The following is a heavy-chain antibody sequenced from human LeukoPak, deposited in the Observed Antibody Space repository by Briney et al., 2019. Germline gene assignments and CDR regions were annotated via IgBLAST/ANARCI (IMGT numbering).Heavy chain of an antibody. CDR2: INTNTGNP. J-gene: IGHJ5*02. Sequence: ASVKVSCKASGFTFTSYAINWVRQAPGQGLEWMGWINTNTGNPTYAQGFTGRFVFSLDTSVSTAYLQISSLKAEDTAVYYCARVAVRGVVRNWFDPWGQGTLVTVSS. CDR3: ARVAVRGVVRNWFDP. V-gene: IGHV7-4-1*02. CDR1: GFTFTSYA. D-gene: IGHD3-10*01.